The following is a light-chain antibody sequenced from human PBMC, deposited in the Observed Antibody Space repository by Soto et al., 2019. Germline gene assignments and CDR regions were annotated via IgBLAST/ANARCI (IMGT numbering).Light chain of an antibody. V-gene: IGKV3-15*01. CDR2: GAS. CDR1: QSVSSN. J-gene: IGKJ1*01. Sequence: EIVMTQSPATLSVSQGERATLSCRASQSVSSNLAWYQQKPGQAPRLLIYGASTRATGIPARFSGSGSGTEFTLTISSLQSEDLAVYYCQQYNNWWTFGQGTKVDIK. CDR3: QQYNNWWT.